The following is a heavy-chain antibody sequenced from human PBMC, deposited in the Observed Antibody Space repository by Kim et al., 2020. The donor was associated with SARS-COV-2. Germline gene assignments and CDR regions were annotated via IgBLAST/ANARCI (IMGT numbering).Heavy chain of an antibody. J-gene: IGHJ4*02. V-gene: IGHV3-23*01. CDR2: ISGSGGST. Sequence: GGSLRLSCAASGFTFSSYAMSWVRQAPGKGLEWVSAISGSGGSTYYADSVKGRFTISRDNSKNTLYLQMNSLRAEDTAVYYCAKKPDGYNLALAHYYFDYWGQGTLVTVSS. CDR3: AKKPDGYNLALAHYYFDY. D-gene: IGHD5-12*01. CDR1: GFTFSSYA.